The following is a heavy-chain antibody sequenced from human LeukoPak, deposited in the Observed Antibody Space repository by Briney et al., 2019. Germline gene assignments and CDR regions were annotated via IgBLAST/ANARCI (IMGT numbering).Heavy chain of an antibody. V-gene: IGHV4-34*01. Sequence: SETLSLTCAVYGGSFSGYYWSWIRQPPGKGLEWIGEINHSGSTNYNPSLKSRVTISVDTSKNQFSLKLSSVTAADTAVYYCARGQYYYDSSGPYIWGQGTMVTVSS. CDR2: INHSGST. J-gene: IGHJ3*02. CDR1: GGSFSGYY. CDR3: ARGQYYYDSSGPYI. D-gene: IGHD3-22*01.